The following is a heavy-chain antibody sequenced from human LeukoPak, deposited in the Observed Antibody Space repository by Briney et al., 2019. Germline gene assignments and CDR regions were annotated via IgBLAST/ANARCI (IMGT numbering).Heavy chain of an antibody. CDR1: GFSLTSSGVG. D-gene: IGHD3-9*01. V-gene: IGHV2-5*01. CDR3: AHRLVYFDWVGHFDY. J-gene: IGHJ4*02. Sequence: ESGPTLVKPTQTLTLTCTFSGFSLTSSGVGVGRIRQPPGKALEWLAVSYWNGDNRYSPSLRSRLLITKDTSKNLVVLTMTNMDLLDTATYYRAHRLVYFDWVGHFDYWGQGILVTVSS. CDR2: SYWNGDN.